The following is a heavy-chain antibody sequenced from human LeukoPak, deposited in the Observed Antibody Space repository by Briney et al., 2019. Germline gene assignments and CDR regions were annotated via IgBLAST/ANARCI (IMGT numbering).Heavy chain of an antibody. CDR1: GGSFSGYY. V-gene: IGHV4-34*01. CDR3: ARVATYYYDSSGYLDY. Sequence: PSETLSLTCAVYGGSFSGYYWSWIRQPPGKGLEWIGEINHSGSTNYNPSLKSRVTISVDTSRNQFSLKLSSVTAADTAVYYCARVATYYYDSSGYLDYWGQGTLVTVSS. J-gene: IGHJ4*02. CDR2: INHSGST. D-gene: IGHD3-22*01.